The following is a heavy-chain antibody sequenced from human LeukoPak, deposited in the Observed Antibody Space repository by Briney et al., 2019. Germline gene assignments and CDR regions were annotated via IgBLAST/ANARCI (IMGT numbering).Heavy chain of an antibody. Sequence: GGSLRLSCAASGFTFRSYAMHWVRQAPGKGLEWISYISPASNTIYYADSVKGRFTISRDNAKNSVFLQMSSLRDEDTAVYYCARDRPNILGLDPWGQGTLVTVSS. J-gene: IGHJ5*02. CDR2: ISPASNTI. CDR1: GFTFRSYA. V-gene: IGHV3-48*02. CDR3: ARDRPNILGLDP. D-gene: IGHD2/OR15-2a*01.